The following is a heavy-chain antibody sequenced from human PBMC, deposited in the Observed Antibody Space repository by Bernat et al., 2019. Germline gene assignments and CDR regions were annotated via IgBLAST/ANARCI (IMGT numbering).Heavy chain of an antibody. D-gene: IGHD2-15*01. CDR1: GFTFSSYE. CDR3: ARVGVVVVAADDAFDI. Sequence: EVQLVESGGDLVQPGGSLRLSCAASGFTFSSYEMNWVRQAPGKGLEWVSYISSSGSTIYYADSVKGRFTISRDNAKNSLYLQMNSLRAEDTAVYYCARVGVVVVAADDAFDIWGQGTMVTVSS. CDR2: ISSSGSTI. J-gene: IGHJ3*02. V-gene: IGHV3-48*03.